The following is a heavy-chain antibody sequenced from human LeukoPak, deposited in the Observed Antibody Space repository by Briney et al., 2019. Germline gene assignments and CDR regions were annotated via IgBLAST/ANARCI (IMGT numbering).Heavy chain of an antibody. J-gene: IGHJ4*02. Sequence: SENLSLTCAVYGGSFSGYYWSWIRQPPGKGLEWIGEINHSGSTNYNPSLKSRVTISVDTSKNQFSPKLSSVTAADTAVYYCGRGATGYWGQGTLVTVSS. CDR2: INHSGST. CDR3: GRGATGY. D-gene: IGHD1-26*01. V-gene: IGHV4-34*01. CDR1: GGSFSGYY.